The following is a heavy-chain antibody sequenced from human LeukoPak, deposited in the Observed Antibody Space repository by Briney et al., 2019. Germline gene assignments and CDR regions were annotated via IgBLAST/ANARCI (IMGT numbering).Heavy chain of an antibody. CDR1: GGSISSSNW. CDR2: IYHSGST. CDR3: ARSSWYRWFDP. D-gene: IGHD6-13*01. Sequence: SGTLSLTCAVSGGSISSSNWWSWVRQPPGKGLEWIGEIYHSGSTNYNPSLKSRVTMSVDTSKNQFSLKLSSVTAADTAVYYCARSSWYRWFDPWGQGTLVTVSS. V-gene: IGHV4-4*02. J-gene: IGHJ5*02.